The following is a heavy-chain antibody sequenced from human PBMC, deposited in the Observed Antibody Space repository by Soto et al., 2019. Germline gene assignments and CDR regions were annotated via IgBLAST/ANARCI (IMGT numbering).Heavy chain of an antibody. V-gene: IGHV5-51*01. J-gene: IGHJ6*02. CDR3: ARLNYDFWSGYYPYYYYYGMDV. CDR2: IYPGDSDT. CDR1: GYSFTSYW. D-gene: IGHD3-3*01. Sequence: PGESLKISCKGSGYSFTSYWIGWVRQMPGKGLEWMGIIYPGDSDTRYSPSFQGQVTISADKSISTAYLQWSSLKASDTAMYYCARLNYDFWSGYYPYYYYYGMDVWGQGTTVTVSS.